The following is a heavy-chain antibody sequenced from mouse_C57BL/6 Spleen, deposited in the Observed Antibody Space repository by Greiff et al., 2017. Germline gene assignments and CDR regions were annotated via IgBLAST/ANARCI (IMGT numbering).Heavy chain of an antibody. J-gene: IGHJ4*01. D-gene: IGHD2-1*01. CDR2: IDPENGDT. V-gene: IGHV14-4*01. Sequence: VQLQQSGAELVRPGASVKLSCTASGFNIKDDYMHWVKHRPEQGLGWIGWIDPENGDTEYASKFQGKATITADTSSTTAYLQLSSLTSEDTAVYYCTTSGGNYYYAMDYWGQGTSVTVSS. CDR1: GFNIKDDY. CDR3: TTSGGNYYYAMDY.